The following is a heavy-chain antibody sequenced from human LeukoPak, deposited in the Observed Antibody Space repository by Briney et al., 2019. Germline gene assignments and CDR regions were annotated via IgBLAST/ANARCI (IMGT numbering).Heavy chain of an antibody. Sequence: GESLKISCKGSGYSFTSYWIGWVRQMPGKGLEWVGIIYPGDSDTRYSPSFQGQVTISADKSISTAYLQWSSLKASDTAMYYCARLRGYYYDSSGYSDYWGQGTLVTVSS. CDR1: GYSFTSYW. J-gene: IGHJ4*02. CDR2: IYPGDSDT. CDR3: ARLRGYYYDSSGYSDY. V-gene: IGHV5-51*01. D-gene: IGHD3-22*01.